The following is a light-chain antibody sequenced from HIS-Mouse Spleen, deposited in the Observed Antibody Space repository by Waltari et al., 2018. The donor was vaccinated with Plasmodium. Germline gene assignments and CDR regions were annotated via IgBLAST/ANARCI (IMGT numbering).Light chain of an antibody. CDR3: QVWDSSSDHVV. V-gene: IGLV3-21*03. J-gene: IGLJ2*01. CDR1: NIGNKS. CDR2: DDS. Sequence: SYVLTQPPSVSVAPGKTARITWWGNNIGNKSVHWYQQKPGQAPVLVVYDDSDRPSGIPERFSGSNSGNTATLTISRVEAGDEADYYCQVWDSSSDHVVFGGGTKLTVL.